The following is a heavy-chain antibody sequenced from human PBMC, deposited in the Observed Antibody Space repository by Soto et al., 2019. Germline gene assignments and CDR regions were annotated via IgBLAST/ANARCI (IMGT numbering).Heavy chain of an antibody. CDR1: GFTFNSYA. V-gene: IGHV3-23*01. Sequence: GGSLRLSCAASGFTFNSYAMSWVRRAPGKGLEWVSAISGSGGSTYYADSVKGRFTISRDNSKNTLYLQMNSLRAEDTAVYYCAKDLDQGCSGGSCYWAAFDIWGQGTMVTVSS. J-gene: IGHJ3*02. CDR3: AKDLDQGCSGGSCYWAAFDI. D-gene: IGHD2-15*01. CDR2: ISGSGGST.